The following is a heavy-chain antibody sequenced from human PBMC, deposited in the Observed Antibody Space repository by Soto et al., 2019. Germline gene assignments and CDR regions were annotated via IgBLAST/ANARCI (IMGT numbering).Heavy chain of an antibody. V-gene: IGHV4-30-4*01. CDR3: ARDGTMVRGVTPHYYYGMDV. CDR1: GGSISSGDYY. CDR2: ISDSGST. Sequence: PSETLSLTCTVSGGSISSGDYYWSWIRQPPGKGLEWIGYISDSGSTYYNPSLNSRVTITVDTSKNQFSLKLSSVTAADTAVYYCARDGTMVRGVTPHYYYGMDVWGQGTTVTAP. J-gene: IGHJ6*02. D-gene: IGHD3-10*01.